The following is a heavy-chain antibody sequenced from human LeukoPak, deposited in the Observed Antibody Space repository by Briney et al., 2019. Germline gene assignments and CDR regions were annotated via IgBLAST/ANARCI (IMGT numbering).Heavy chain of an antibody. V-gene: IGHV3-33*01. D-gene: IGHD4-23*01. CDR3: ARDHYGGYDY. CDR2: IWYDGSNK. CDR1: GFTFSSYG. Sequence: GGSLRLSCAASGFTFSSYGMHWVRQAPGKGLEWVAGIWYDGSNKYYADSVKGRFTISRDNSKNTMYLQMNSLRAEDTAVYYCARDHYGGYDYWGQGTLVTVSS. J-gene: IGHJ4*02.